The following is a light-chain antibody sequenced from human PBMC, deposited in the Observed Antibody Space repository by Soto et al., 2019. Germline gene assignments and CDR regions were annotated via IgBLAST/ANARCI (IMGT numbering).Light chain of an antibody. CDR1: EGISSY. V-gene: IGKV1-39*01. CDR3: RLSYTPPIT. CDR2: AAS. Sequence: IQITQSPPSLKESVGDRVTITCRASEGISSYLAWYQQRPGKAPKLLIYAASTLQSGVPSRFSGSGSGTDFTLTISSLQPEDFAAYYCRLSYTPPITFGLGTPLDI. J-gene: IGKJ5*01.